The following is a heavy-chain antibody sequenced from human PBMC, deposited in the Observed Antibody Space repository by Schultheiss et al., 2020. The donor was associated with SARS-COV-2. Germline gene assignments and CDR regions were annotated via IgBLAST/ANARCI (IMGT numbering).Heavy chain of an antibody. V-gene: IGHV4-61*02. CDR2: ISSSGTP. J-gene: IGHJ3*02. CDR1: GGSISSGSYY. D-gene: IGHD3-16*01. Sequence: SETLSLTCTVSGGSISSGSYYWSWIRQPAGKGLDWIGRISSSGTPNYNPSLKSRVTISVDTSKNQFSLKLSSVTAADTAVYYCAREMMHDAFDIWGQGTMVTVSS. CDR3: AREMMHDAFDI.